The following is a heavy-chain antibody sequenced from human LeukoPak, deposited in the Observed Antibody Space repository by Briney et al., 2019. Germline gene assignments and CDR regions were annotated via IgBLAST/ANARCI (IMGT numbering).Heavy chain of an antibody. CDR3: AREASPQGFPY. CDR2: INPSGGST. V-gene: IGHV1-46*01. CDR1: GYTFTSYY. J-gene: IGHJ4*02. Sequence: ASVKVSCKASGYTFTSYYMHWVRQAPGQGLEWMGIINPSGGSTSYAQKLQGRVIMIRDASTSTVYMELSSLGSEDTAVYYCAREASPQGFPYWGQGTLVTVSS.